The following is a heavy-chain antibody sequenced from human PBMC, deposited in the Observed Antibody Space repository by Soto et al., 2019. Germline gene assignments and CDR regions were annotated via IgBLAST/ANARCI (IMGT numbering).Heavy chain of an antibody. CDR1: GYTLTELS. D-gene: IGHD6-13*01. V-gene: IGHV1-24*01. J-gene: IGHJ5*02. CDR3: ATENIAAAGTRFWFDP. CDR2: FAPEDGET. Sequence: ASVKVSCKVSGYTLTELSMHWVRQAPGKGLEWMGGFAPEDGETIYAQKFPGSVTMTEDTSIDTAYMGLSSLRSEDTAVYYCATENIAAAGTRFWFDPWGQGTLVTVSS.